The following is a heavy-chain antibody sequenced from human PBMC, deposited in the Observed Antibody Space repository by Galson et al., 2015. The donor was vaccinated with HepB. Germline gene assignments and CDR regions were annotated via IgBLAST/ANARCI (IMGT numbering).Heavy chain of an antibody. CDR2: IGTAGDT. CDR3: ARAGSYYYDSSGYYYFDY. D-gene: IGHD3-22*01. J-gene: IGHJ4*02. V-gene: IGHV3-13*01. CDR1: GFTFSSYD. Sequence: SLRLSCAASGFTFSSYDMHWVRQATGKGLEWVSAIGTAGDTYNPGSVKGRFTISRDNAKNSLYLQMNSLRAEDTAVYYCARAGSYYYDSSGYYYFDYWGQGTLVTVSS.